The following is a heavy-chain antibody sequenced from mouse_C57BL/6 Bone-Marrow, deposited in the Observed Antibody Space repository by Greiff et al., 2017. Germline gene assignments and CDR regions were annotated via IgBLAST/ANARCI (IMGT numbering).Heavy chain of an antibody. CDR1: GFSLTSYG. Sequence: QVQLQQSGPGLVQPSQSLSITCTASGFSLTSYGVHWVRQSPGKGLEWLGVIWRGGSTDYNPAFMSRLSIPHDNSKSKVVFKMNSLQAYDTAIYYGAETAQATWFAYWGQGALVTVSA. D-gene: IGHD3-2*02. CDR2: IWRGGST. V-gene: IGHV2-5*01. CDR3: AETAQATWFAY. J-gene: IGHJ3*01.